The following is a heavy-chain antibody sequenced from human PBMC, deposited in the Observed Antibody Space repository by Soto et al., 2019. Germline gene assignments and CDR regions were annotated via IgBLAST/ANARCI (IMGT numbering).Heavy chain of an antibody. Sequence: SLRLSCAASGITFISFAMIWDRQAPGKGLEWVSAISGSSSSTYYADSVKCRFTSSRDKSKNTLYLQMISLRAEDTDVYYCAKGLVWFPADWFDPWGQGTLVTVSS. CDR3: AKGLVWFPADWFDP. V-gene: IGHV3-23*01. CDR2: ISGSSSST. D-gene: IGHD3-10*01. CDR1: GITFISFA. J-gene: IGHJ5*02.